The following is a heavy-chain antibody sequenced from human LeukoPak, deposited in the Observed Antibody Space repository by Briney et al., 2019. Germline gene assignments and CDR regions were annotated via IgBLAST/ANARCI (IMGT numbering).Heavy chain of an antibody. CDR3: ARRKNYYDSSGYYTIYYFDY. CDR1: GFTFSSYA. D-gene: IGHD3-22*01. J-gene: IGHJ4*02. V-gene: IGHV3-48*03. Sequence: GGSLRLSCAASGFTFSSYAMSWVRQAPGKGLEWVSYIRSSGTTIYYADSVRGRFTISRDNAKNSLYLQMSSLRAEDTAVYYCARRKNYYDSSGYYTIYYFDYWGQGTLVTVSS. CDR2: IRSSGTTI.